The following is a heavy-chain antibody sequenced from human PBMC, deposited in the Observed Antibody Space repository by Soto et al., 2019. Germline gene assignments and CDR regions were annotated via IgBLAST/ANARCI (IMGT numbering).Heavy chain of an antibody. CDR1: GYSFTSYW. CDR3: ARQKAVAGTIDY. J-gene: IGHJ4*02. CDR2: IYPGDSDT. Sequence: SLKISCKGSGYSFTSYWIGWVRQMPGKGLEWMGVIYPGDSDTRYSLSFQGQVTISADKSISTAYLQWSSLKASDTAMYYCARQKAVAGTIDYWGQGTLVTVSS. D-gene: IGHD6-19*01. V-gene: IGHV5-51*01.